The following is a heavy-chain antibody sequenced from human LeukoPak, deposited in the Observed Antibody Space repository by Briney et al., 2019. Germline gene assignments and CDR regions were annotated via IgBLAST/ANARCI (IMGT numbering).Heavy chain of an antibody. Sequence: PGGSLRLSCAAYGFTFSSYGMHWVRQAPGKGLEWVAVIGYDGSNKYYADSVKGRFTISRDNSKNTLYLQMNSLRAEDTAVYYCAKGFGSGPKYYYDSSGYHNYFDYWGQGTLVTVSS. CDR2: IGYDGSNK. V-gene: IGHV3-33*06. CDR3: AKGFGSGPKYYYDSSGYHNYFDY. J-gene: IGHJ4*02. CDR1: GFTFSSYG. D-gene: IGHD3-22*01.